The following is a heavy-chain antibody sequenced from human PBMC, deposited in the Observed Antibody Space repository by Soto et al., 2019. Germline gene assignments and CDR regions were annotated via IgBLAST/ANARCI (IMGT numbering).Heavy chain of an antibody. CDR1: GFTFGDYA. V-gene: IGHV3-49*04. J-gene: IGHJ4*02. D-gene: IGHD3-22*01. CDR2: IRSKAYGGTT. Sequence: PGGSLRLSCTASGFTFGDYAMSWVRQAPGKGLEWVGFIRSKAYGGTTEYAASVKGRFTISRDDSKSIAYLQMNSLKTEDTAVYYCTWGYYDSSGYYTFDYWGQGTLVTVS. CDR3: TWGYYDSSGYYTFDY.